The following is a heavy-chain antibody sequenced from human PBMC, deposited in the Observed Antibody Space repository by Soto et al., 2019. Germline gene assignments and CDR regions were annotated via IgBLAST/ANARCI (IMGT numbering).Heavy chain of an antibody. CDR3: ARRVVVVAAPSEGHIDY. CDR2: IYYSGST. CDR1: GGSISSSSYY. V-gene: IGHV4-39*01. D-gene: IGHD2-15*01. Sequence: LSLTFTVSGGSISSSSYYWGWIRQPPGKGLEWIGSIYYSGSTYYNPSLKSRVTISVDTSKNQFSLKLSSVTAADTAVYYCARRVVVVAAPSEGHIDYWGQGTLVTVSS. J-gene: IGHJ4*02.